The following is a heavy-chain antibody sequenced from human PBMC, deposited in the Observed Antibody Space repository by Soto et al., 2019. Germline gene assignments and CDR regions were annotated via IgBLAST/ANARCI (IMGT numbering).Heavy chain of an antibody. D-gene: IGHD6-19*01. Sequence: GGSLRLSCAASGVTFSSYAMSWVRRAPGKGLEWVSAISGSGGSTYYADSVKGRFTISRDNSKNTLYLQMNSLRAEDTAVYYCAKDRQWSVQLFDYWGQGTLVTVSS. CDR2: ISGSGGST. J-gene: IGHJ4*02. V-gene: IGHV3-23*01. CDR3: AKDRQWSVQLFDY. CDR1: GVTFSSYA.